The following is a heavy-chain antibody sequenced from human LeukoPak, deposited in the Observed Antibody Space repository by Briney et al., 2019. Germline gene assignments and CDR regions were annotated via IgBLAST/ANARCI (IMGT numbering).Heavy chain of an antibody. J-gene: IGHJ4*02. CDR3: AKTRFDAFDI. CDR2: IYYSGTT. D-gene: IGHD3-10*01. CDR1: GYSITSGNW. Sequence: SETLSLTCAVSGYSITSGNWWGWIRQPPGKGLEWIGSIYYSGTTNYNPSLKSRVTMSLDTSKNQFSLKLSSVTALDTAVYSCAKTRFDAFDIWGQGTLVTVSS. V-gene: IGHV4-28*06.